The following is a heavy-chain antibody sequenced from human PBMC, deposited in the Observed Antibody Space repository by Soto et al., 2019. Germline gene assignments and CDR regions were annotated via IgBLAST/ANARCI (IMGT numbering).Heavy chain of an antibody. CDR3: ASIVAEAGHYYYGMDV. J-gene: IGHJ6*02. CDR2: IIPIFGTA. V-gene: IGHV1-69*13. CDR1: GGTFSSFA. Sequence: ASVKVSCKASGGTFSSFAISWVRQAPGQGLEWMGGIIPIFGTANYAQKFQGRVTITADESTSTAYMELSSLRSEDTAVYYCASIVAEAGHYYYGMDVWGQGTAVTVSS. D-gene: IGHD6-13*01.